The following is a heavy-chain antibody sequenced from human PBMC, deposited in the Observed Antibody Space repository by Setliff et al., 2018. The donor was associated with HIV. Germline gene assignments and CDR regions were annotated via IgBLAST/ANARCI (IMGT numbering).Heavy chain of an antibody. CDR1: GGSFSGYY. CDR3: ASLMYYYGSGSYKVFDY. CDR2: INSSGSI. Sequence: ASETLSLTCAVYGGSFSGYYWSWLRQPPGKGLEWIGEINSSGSINDNPSLKSRVTISVDTSKNQFSLKLSSVTAADTAVYYCASLMYYYGSGSYKVFDYWGQGTLVTVSS. V-gene: IGHV4-34*01. J-gene: IGHJ4*02. D-gene: IGHD3-10*01.